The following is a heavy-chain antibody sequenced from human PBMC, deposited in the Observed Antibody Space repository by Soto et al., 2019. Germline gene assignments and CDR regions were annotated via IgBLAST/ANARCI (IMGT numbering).Heavy chain of an antibody. V-gene: IGHV5-51*01. D-gene: IGHD6-6*01. J-gene: IGHJ4*02. CDR3: ARRGGSSSSYFDY. Sequence: ESLKVSFKGSGYGFPSYWIGWVRQMPGKGLEWMGIIYPGDSDTRYSPSFKGQVTISADKSISTAYLQWSSLKASDTAMYYCARRGGSSSSYFDYWGQGTLVTVSS. CDR1: GYGFPSYW. CDR2: IYPGDSDT.